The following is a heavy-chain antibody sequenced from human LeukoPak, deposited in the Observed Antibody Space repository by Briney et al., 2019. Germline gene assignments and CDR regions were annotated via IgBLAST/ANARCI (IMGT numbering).Heavy chain of an antibody. Sequence: SETLSLTCTVSGGSISSGSYYWSWIRQPPGKGLEWIGYIYYSGSTNYNPSLKSRVTISVDTSKNQFSLKLSSVTAADTAVYYCARGRGQYYFDYWGQGTLVTVSS. CDR3: ARGRGQYYFDY. D-gene: IGHD5-12*01. CDR1: GGSISSGSYY. CDR2: IYYSGST. J-gene: IGHJ4*02. V-gene: IGHV4-61*01.